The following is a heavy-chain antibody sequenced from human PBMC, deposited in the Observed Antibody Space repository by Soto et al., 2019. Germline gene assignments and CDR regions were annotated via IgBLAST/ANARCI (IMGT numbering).Heavy chain of an antibody. Sequence: QVQLMQSGAEVKKPGSSVKVSCKASGGTFSTSAISWVRQAPGEGLEWVGGIMPVFATPDYAQKFQVRVTISADASTTTAYLELTSLTTDDTAVYYCARDKDRQQLGGNYYYILDVWGQGTAITVSS. J-gene: IGHJ6*02. CDR3: ARDKDRQQLGGNYYYILDV. V-gene: IGHV1-69*12. CDR1: GGTFSTSA. D-gene: IGHD3-3*02. CDR2: IMPVFATP.